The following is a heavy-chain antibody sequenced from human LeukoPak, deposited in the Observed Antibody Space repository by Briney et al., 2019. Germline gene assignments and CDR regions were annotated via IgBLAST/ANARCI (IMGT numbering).Heavy chain of an antibody. CDR1: GYTFTSYA. CDR3: ARTPPVYHDSSGYYVPRGNWFDP. CDR2: INAGNGNT. J-gene: IGHJ5*02. Sequence: GASVKVSCKASGYTFTSYAMHWVRQAPGQRLEWMGWINAGNGNTKYSQKFQGRVTITRDTSASTAYMELSSLRSEDTAVYYCARTPPVYHDSSGYYVPRGNWFDPWGQGTLVTVSS. D-gene: IGHD3-22*01. V-gene: IGHV1-3*01.